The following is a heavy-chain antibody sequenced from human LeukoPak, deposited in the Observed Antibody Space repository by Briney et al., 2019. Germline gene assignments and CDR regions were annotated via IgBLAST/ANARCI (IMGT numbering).Heavy chain of an antibody. CDR3: ARFVLSDAFDI. CDR1: GGSFSGYY. D-gene: IGHD6-6*01. J-gene: IGHJ3*02. CDR2: INHSGST. V-gene: IGHV4-34*01. Sequence: NPSETLSLTCAVYGGSFSGYYWSWIRQPPGKGLEWIGEINHSGSTNYNPSLKSRVTISVDTSKNQFSLKLISVTAADTAVYYCARFVLSDAFDIWGQGTMVTVSS.